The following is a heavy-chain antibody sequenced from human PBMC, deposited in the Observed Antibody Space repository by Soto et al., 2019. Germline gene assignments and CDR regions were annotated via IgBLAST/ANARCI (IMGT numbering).Heavy chain of an antibody. Sequence: QVQLQESGPGLVKPSQTLSLTCTVSGGSINSGGYYWNWIPQHPGKGLERIGYISYSRSTYYNPSLKTRVTISVDTSKNQLPRKLTSATAADTAVYYCARSLFPWGQGTLVTASS. CDR1: GGSINSGGYY. CDR3: ARSLFP. J-gene: IGHJ5*02. CDR2: ISYSRST. V-gene: IGHV4-31*03.